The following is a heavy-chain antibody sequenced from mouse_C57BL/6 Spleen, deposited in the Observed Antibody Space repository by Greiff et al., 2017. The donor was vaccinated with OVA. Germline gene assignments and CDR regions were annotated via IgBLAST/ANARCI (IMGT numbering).Heavy chain of an antibody. Sequence: QVQLKQPGAELVRPGSSVKLSCKASGYTFTSYWMHWVKQRPIQGLEWIGNIDPSDSETHYNQKFKDKATLTVDKSSSTAYMQLSSLTSEDSAVYYCARGDYGSFDYWGQGTTLTVSS. V-gene: IGHV1-52*01. CDR1: GYTFTSYW. D-gene: IGHD1-1*01. CDR2: IDPSDSET. J-gene: IGHJ2*01. CDR3: ARGDYGSFDY.